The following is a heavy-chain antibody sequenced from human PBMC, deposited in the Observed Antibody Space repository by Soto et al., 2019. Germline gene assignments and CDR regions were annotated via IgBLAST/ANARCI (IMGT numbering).Heavy chain of an antibody. CDR3: ARDGSQISSTYYYYYGMDV. J-gene: IGHJ6*02. CDR1: GGIFTSFA. D-gene: IGHD3-10*01. Sequence: QVQPVQSGAEVKKPGSSVKVSCKASGGIFTSFAISWVRQAPGQGLEWMGGIIPLFGTTNYAQKFQGRVTITADESTRTAYMALSSLRSEDTAVYYCARDGSQISSTYYYYYGMDVWGQGTTVTVSS. V-gene: IGHV1-69*01. CDR2: IIPLFGTT.